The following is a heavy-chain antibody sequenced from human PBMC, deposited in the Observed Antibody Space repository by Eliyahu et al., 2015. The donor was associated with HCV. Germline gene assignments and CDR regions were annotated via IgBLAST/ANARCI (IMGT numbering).Heavy chain of an antibody. D-gene: IGHD2-21*02. J-gene: IGHJ2*01. Sequence: EVQLVESGGVVVQPGGSLRXSCAASGFTFDDYAMHWVRQAPGKGLEWVSLISWDGGSTYYADSVKGRFTISRDNSKNSLYLQMNSLRAEDTALYYCAREPYCGGDCYHWYFDLWGRGTLVTVSS. CDR1: GFTFDDYA. CDR3: AREPYCGGDCYHWYFDL. V-gene: IGHV3-43D*03. CDR2: ISWDGGST.